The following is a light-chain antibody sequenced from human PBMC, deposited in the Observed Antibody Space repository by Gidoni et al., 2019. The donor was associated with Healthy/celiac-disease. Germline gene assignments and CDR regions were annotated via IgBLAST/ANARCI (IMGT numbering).Light chain of an antibody. CDR3: QQYYSTPPA. J-gene: IGKJ4*01. CDR1: QSVLYSSNNKNY. CDR2: WAS. V-gene: IGKV4-1*01. Sequence: DIVMTQSPDSLAVSLGERATINCKSSQSVLYSSNNKNYLAWYQQKQGQPPKLLIYWASTRESGVPDRFSGSGSGTDFPLTISSLQAEDVVVYYCQQYYSTPPAFGGGTKVEIK.